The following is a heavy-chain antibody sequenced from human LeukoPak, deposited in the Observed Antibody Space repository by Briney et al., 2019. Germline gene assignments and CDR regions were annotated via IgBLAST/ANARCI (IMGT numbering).Heavy chain of an antibody. CDR3: ARGPNWELLFAFDI. CDR2: ISAYNGNT. D-gene: IGHD1-26*01. J-gene: IGHJ3*02. CDR1: GYTFTSYG. V-gene: IGHV1-18*01. Sequence: EASVKVSCKASGYTFTSYGISWVRQAPGQGLEWMGWISAYNGNTNYAQKLQGRVTMTTDTSTSTAYMELRSLRSDDTAVYYCARGPNWELLFAFDIWGQGTMVTVSS.